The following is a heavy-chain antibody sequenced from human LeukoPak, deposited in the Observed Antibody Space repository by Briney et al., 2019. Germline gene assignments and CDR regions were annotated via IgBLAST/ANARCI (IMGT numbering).Heavy chain of an antibody. Sequence: GGSLRLSCAASGFTFSSYSMNWVRQAPGKGLEWVSYISSSSSTIYYADSVKGRFTISRDNAKNSLYLQMNSLRAEDTAVYYCARLPDCSGGSCYGHFDTGAREPWSPSPQ. CDR2: ISSSSSTI. J-gene: IGHJ4*02. D-gene: IGHD2-15*01. CDR1: GFTFSSYS. V-gene: IGHV3-48*01. CDR3: ARLPDCSGGSCYGHFDT.